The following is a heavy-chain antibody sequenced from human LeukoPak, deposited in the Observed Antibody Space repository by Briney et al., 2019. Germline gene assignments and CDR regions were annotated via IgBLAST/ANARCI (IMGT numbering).Heavy chain of an antibody. CDR1: GFTFSSYW. J-gene: IGHJ1*01. D-gene: IGHD5-24*01. V-gene: IGHV3-74*01. CDR3: ASPGGQHRDGYI. Sequence: PGGSLRVSCAASGFTFSSYWMDWVRQAPGKGLVWVSGINSDGRMTRYAESVKGRFTISRDNSKNTLYLQMNSLRAEDTAVYYCASPGGQHRDGYIWGQGTLVTVSS. CDR2: INSDGRMT.